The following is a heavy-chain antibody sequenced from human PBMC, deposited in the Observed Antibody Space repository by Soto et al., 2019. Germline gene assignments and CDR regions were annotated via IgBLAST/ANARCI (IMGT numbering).Heavy chain of an antibody. Sequence: SETLSLTCSVSGGTINSGDYLWRWIRQPPGKGLEWIGSIFYTGSTYYSPSLKRRASMSMETSKKLFSLRLMSLTAADTAVYFCAQVKATSYRDYYFHYWVQGTPVTVSS. CDR2: IFYTGST. D-gene: IGHD5-12*01. CDR1: GGTINSGDYL. V-gene: IGHV4-30-4*01. J-gene: IGHJ4*02. CDR3: AQVKATSYRDYYFHY.